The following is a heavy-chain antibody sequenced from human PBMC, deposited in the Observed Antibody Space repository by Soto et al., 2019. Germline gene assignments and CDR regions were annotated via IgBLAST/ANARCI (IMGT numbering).Heavy chain of an antibody. CDR2: IYYSGST. Sequence: PSETLSFTCTVSGGSVSTSTYYWSWIRQPPGKGLEWIGYIYYSGSTNYNPSLKSRLTISVDTSKNQFSLKLTSVTAADTAVYYCARGLVRGVHYYYYGLDVWGQGTTVTVSS. V-gene: IGHV4-61*01. J-gene: IGHJ6*02. CDR1: GGSVSTSTYY. D-gene: IGHD3-10*01. CDR3: ARGLVRGVHYYYYGLDV.